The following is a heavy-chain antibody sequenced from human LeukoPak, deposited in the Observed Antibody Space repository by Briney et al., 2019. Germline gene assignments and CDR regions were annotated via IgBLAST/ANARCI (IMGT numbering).Heavy chain of an antibody. D-gene: IGHD3-10*01. V-gene: IGHV3-53*01. CDR1: GFTVSTNY. Sequence: PGGSLRLSCAASGFTVSTNYMSWVRQAPGEGLEWVSVIYSDGRKYYADSVKGRFTISRDNSKNTLYLQMNSLRAEDTAVYYCARDSGRFDVFDIWGQGTMVTVSS. CDR3: ARDSGRFDVFDI. J-gene: IGHJ3*02. CDR2: IYSDGRK.